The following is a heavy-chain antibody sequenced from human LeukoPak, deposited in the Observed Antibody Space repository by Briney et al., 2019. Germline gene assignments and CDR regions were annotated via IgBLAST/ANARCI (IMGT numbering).Heavy chain of an antibody. CDR2: IYYSGST. CDR1: GGSISSYY. V-gene: IGHV4-59*01. D-gene: IGHD3-22*01. J-gene: IGHJ4*02. Sequence: KTSETLSLTCTVSGGSISSYYWSWIRQPPGKGLEWIGYIYYSGSTNYNPSLKSRVTISVDTSKNQFSLKLSSVTAVDTAVYYCARSKFGWLSTFDYWGQGTLVTVSS. CDR3: ARSKFGWLSTFDY.